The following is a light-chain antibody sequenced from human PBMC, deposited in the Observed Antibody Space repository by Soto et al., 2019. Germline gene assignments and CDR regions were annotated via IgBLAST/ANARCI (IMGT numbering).Light chain of an antibody. CDR2: AAS. CDR1: QSISNY. CDR3: QQSFSPLLT. J-gene: IGKJ1*01. Sequence: DIQMTQSPSSLSASVGDRVTITCRASQSISNYLNWYQQKPGKAPTLLIYAASSMQSGVPSRFSVSESETDFSLTISSLQPDDSATYYCQQSFSPLLTFGQGTKVEV. V-gene: IGKV1-39*01.